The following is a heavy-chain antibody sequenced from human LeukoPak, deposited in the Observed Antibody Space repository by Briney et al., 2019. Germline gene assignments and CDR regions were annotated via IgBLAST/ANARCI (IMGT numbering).Heavy chain of an antibody. Sequence: GGSLRLSCAASGFTFDDYAMHWVRQAPGKGLEWVSGISWNSGSIGYADSAKGRFTISRDNAKNSLYLQMNSLRAEDMALYYCAKDKARGWYSPHAFDIWGQGTMVTVSS. J-gene: IGHJ3*02. V-gene: IGHV3-9*03. CDR2: ISWNSGSI. CDR1: GFTFDDYA. CDR3: AKDKARGWYSPHAFDI. D-gene: IGHD6-19*01.